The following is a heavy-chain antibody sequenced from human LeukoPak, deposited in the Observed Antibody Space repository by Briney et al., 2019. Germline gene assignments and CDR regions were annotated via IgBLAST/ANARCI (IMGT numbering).Heavy chain of an antibody. CDR2: IYYSGST. V-gene: IGHV4-59*08. J-gene: IGHJ4*02. D-gene: IGHD3-10*01. CDR3: AGTMVRGVDYFDY. Sequence: SETLSLTCTVSGGSISSYYWSWIRQPPGRELDGIGYIYYSGSTNYNPSLKSRVTISVDTSKNQFSLKLSSVTAADTAVYYCAGTMVRGVDYFDYWGQGTLVTVSS. CDR1: GGSISSYY.